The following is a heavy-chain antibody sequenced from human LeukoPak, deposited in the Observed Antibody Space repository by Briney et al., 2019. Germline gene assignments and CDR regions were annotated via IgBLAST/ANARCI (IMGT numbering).Heavy chain of an antibody. V-gene: IGHV3-74*01. CDR3: AYSYGSNYFDY. CDR1: GFTFSNYR. Sequence: GGSLRLSCAASGFTFSNYRMHWVRQAPGKGLEWVSRINNDGSSTNYADSVKGRFTISRDNAKNTLYLQMNSLRAEDTAVYYCAYSYGSNYFDYWGQGTLVTVSS. CDR2: INNDGSST. D-gene: IGHD5-18*01. J-gene: IGHJ4*02.